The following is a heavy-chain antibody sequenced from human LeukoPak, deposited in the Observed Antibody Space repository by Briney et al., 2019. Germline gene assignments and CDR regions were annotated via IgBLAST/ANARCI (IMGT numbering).Heavy chain of an antibody. V-gene: IGHV1-18*01. D-gene: IGHD6-13*01. CDR3: AREKQLEGFDY. CDR1: GYTFTSYD. J-gene: IGHJ4*02. CDR2: ISAYNGNT. Sequence: GASVKVSCKASGYTFTSYDINWVRQAPGQGLEWMGWISAYNGNTNYAQKLQGRVTMTTDTSTSTAYMELRSLRSDDTAVYYCAREKQLEGFDYWGQGTLVTVSS.